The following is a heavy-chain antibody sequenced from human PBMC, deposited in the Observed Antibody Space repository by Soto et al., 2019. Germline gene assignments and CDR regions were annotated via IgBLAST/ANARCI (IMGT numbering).Heavy chain of an antibody. CDR1: GFTFSSYA. CDR2: ISGSGGST. J-gene: IGHJ4*02. Sequence: MRLSCAASGFTFSSYAMSWVRQAPGKGLEWVSAISGSGGSTYYADSVKGRFTISRDNSKNTLYLQMNSLRAEDTAVYYCAKSPPLRPYFDYWGQGTMVTVSS. CDR3: AKSPPLRPYFDY. V-gene: IGHV3-23*01.